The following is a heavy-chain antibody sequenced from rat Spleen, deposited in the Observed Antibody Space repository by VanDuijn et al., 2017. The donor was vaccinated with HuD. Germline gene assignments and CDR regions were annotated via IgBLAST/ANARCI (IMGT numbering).Heavy chain of an antibody. V-gene: IGHV5-25*01. CDR1: GFTFNKYD. CDR2: ISTGGDNT. Sequence: EVQLVESGGGSVQPGRSLKLSCAASGFTFNKYDMAWVRQAPTKGLEWIASISTGGDNTYFRDSVKGRFTLSRDNAKSTLYLQMDSLRSEDTATYFCARYGYFDGYYWGQGVMVTVSS. D-gene: IGHD1-12*03. CDR3: ARYGYFDGYY. J-gene: IGHJ2*01.